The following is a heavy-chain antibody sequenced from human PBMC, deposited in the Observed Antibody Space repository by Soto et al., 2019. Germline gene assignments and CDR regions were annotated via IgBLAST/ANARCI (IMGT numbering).Heavy chain of an antibody. CDR1: GFTFSDYY. J-gene: IGHJ5*02. D-gene: IGHD2-15*01. V-gene: IGHV3-11*01. CDR2: ISSSGNTI. CDR3: AKMSRENYSGPVFS. Sequence: QVQLVESGGGVVKTSGSLRIACAASGFTFSDYYMSWVRQAPGKGLGGVSYISSSGNTIYYTYSVKGRFTISRDTAKNSVYLQTNSLRAAGTALYFCAKMSRENYSGPVFSWGQGPLVTVSS.